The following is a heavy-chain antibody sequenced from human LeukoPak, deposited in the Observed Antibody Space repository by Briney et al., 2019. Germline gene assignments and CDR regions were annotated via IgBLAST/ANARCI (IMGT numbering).Heavy chain of an antibody. D-gene: IGHD5-24*01. CDR1: GGAISYYY. CDR3: ARRARWLQTNWFDP. CDR2: IYYTGNT. Sequence: PSETLSLACTVSGGAISYYYWNWIRQPPGKGLEWIGYIYYTGNTNYNPSLKSRVTISVDTSKNQFSLKLSSVTAADTAVYYCARRARWLQTNWFDPWGQGTLVTVSS. J-gene: IGHJ5*02. V-gene: IGHV4-59*12.